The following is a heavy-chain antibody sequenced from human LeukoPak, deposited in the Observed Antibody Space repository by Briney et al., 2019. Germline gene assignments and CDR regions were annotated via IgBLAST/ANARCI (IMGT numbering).Heavy chain of an antibody. J-gene: IGHJ4*02. D-gene: IGHD3-22*01. CDR2: IIPIFGTA. V-gene: IGHV1-69*13. CDR3: ARGSGETGGYYYVY. Sequence: SVKVSCKASGGSFSRYAISWVRQAPGQGLEWMGGIIPIFGTAIYAQKFQGRVTITADESTRTAYMELRTLRSEDTAIYYCARGSGETGGYYYVYWGRGTPVTVSS. CDR1: GGSFSRYA.